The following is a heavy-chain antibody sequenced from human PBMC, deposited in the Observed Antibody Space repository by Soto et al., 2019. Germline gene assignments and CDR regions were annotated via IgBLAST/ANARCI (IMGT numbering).Heavy chain of an antibody. Sequence: QVQLQESGPGLVKPSETLSLTCTVSGGSISSYYWSWIRQPPGKGLEWIGYIYYSGSTNYNPSLKSRVTISVDTSKNQFSLKLSSVTAADTAVYYCARVSHPEAGPNYYDSSPFDYWGQGTLVTVSS. CDR1: GGSISSYY. CDR3: ARVSHPEAGPNYYDSSPFDY. V-gene: IGHV4-59*01. D-gene: IGHD3-22*01. CDR2: IYYSGST. J-gene: IGHJ4*02.